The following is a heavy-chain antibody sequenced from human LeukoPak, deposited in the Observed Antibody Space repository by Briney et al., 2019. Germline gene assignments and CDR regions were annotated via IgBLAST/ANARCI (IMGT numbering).Heavy chain of an antibody. J-gene: IGHJ3*02. CDR1: GGSISSYY. Sequence: SETLSLTCTVSGGSISSYYWSWIRQPPGKGLEWIGYIYTSGSTNYNPSLKSRVTISVDTSKNQFSLKLSSVTAADTAVYYCARGDTAMVRTFDIWGQGTMVTVSS. CDR3: ARGDTAMVRTFDI. D-gene: IGHD5-18*01. CDR2: IYTSGST. V-gene: IGHV4-4*09.